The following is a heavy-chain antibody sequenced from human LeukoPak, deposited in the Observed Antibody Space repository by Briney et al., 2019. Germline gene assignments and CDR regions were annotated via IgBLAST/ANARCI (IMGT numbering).Heavy chain of an antibody. CDR2: INPNSGGT. V-gene: IGHV1-2*02. CDR3: ARQGVFGGYNYGYGY. Sequence: ASVKVSCKASGYTFTGYYLHWVRQAPGEELERMGWINPNSGGTNYAQKFQGRVTMTRDTSISTAYMELSGLRSDDTAVYYCARQGVFGGYNYGYGYWGQGTLVTVSS. J-gene: IGHJ4*02. D-gene: IGHD5-18*01. CDR1: GYTFTGYY.